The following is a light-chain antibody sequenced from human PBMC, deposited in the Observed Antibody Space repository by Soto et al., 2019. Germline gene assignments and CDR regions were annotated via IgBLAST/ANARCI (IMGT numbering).Light chain of an antibody. Sequence: QSVLTQPASVSGSPGQSITISCTGTSSDVGGYNYVSWYQQHPGKAPKLMIYEVNNRPSGVSSRFSGSKSGNTASLTISGLQAEDEADYYCSSYTVTSITLYVFGTGTKLT. CDR1: SSDVGGYNY. V-gene: IGLV2-14*01. CDR2: EVN. J-gene: IGLJ1*01. CDR3: SSYTVTSITLYV.